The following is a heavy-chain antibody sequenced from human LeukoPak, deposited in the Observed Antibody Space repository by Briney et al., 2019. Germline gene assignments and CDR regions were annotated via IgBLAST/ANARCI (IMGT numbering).Heavy chain of an antibody. CDR2: IYSSGST. D-gene: IGHD3-3*01. V-gene: IGHV4-59*01. CDR3: ARVTTIFGVDMYYFDY. J-gene: IGHJ4*02. CDR1: GGSISGNF. Sequence: PSETLSLTCTVSGGSISGNFWSWIRQPPGKGLEWIGYIYSSGSTSYNPSLKSRVTISLDTSKHQFSLKLTSVTAADTAVYYCARVTTIFGVDMYYFDYWGRGTLVTVSS.